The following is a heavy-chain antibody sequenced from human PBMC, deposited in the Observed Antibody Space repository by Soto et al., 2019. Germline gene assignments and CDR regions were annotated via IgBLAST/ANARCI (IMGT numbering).Heavy chain of an antibody. Sequence: SHTLSLTCAISGDSVSSNSAAWNWIRQSPSRGLEWLGRTYYRSKWYNDYAVSVKSRITINPDTSKNQFSLQLNSVTPEDTDVYYCAREELPPSYNWFDPWGQGNLVTVSS. V-gene: IGHV6-1*01. D-gene: IGHD1-7*01. CDR3: AREELPPSYNWFDP. J-gene: IGHJ5*02. CDR1: GDSVSSNSAA. CDR2: TYYRSKWYN.